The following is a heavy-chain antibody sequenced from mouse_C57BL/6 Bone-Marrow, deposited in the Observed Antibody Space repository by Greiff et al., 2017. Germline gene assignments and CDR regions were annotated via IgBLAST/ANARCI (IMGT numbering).Heavy chain of an antibody. D-gene: IGHD2-3*01. CDR1: GFSLTGYG. V-gene: IGHV2-5*01. CDR2: IWRGGST. Sequence: VQLVESGPGLVQPSQSLSITCTVSGFSLTGYGVHWVRQSPGKGPEWLGVIWRGGSTDYNAAFMSRLSITKDNSKSQVFFKMNSLQADDTAIYYCAKNSPYEYFCDYWRQGTTLTVSS. CDR3: AKNSPYEYFCDY. J-gene: IGHJ2*01.